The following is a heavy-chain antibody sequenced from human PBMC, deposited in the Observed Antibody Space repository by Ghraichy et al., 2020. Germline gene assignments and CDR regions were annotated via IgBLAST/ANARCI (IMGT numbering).Heavy chain of an antibody. CDR1: GYTFTSYG. CDR3: ARGLSLMRWETPTANWFDP. D-gene: IGHD1-26*01. J-gene: IGHJ5*02. CDR2: ISAYNGNT. V-gene: IGHV1-18*04. Sequence: ASVKVSCKASGYTFTSYGISWVRQAPGQGLEWMGWISAYNGNTNYAQKLQGRVTMTTDTSTSTAYMELRSLRSDDTAVYYCARGLSLMRWETPTANWFDPWGQGTLVTVSS.